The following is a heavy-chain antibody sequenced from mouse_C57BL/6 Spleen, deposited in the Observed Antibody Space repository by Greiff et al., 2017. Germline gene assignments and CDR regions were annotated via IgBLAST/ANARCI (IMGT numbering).Heavy chain of an antibody. V-gene: IGHV5-6*02. J-gene: IGHJ2*01. D-gene: IGHD1-1*01. Sequence: DVMLVESGGDLVKPGGSLKLSCAASGFTFSTYAMSWVRQTPDKRLEWVATISSGGNYTYYPESVKGRFTISRDKAKNTLYLQMSSLKSEDTAMYYCARHASSTSVVFDCWGQGTTLTVSS. CDR2: ISSGGNYT. CDR3: ARHASSTSVVFDC. CDR1: GFTFSTYA.